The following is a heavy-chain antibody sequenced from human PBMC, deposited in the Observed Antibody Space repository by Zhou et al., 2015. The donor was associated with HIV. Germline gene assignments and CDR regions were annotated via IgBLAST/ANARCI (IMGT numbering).Heavy chain of an antibody. J-gene: IGHJ4*02. Sequence: QVHLVQSGAEVKEPGASVKVSCKASGYTFSDYYMHWVRQAPGQGLEWMGWINPNSGGTNHAQRFQGRVIMTRDTSISTAYMELSRLSPDDTAIYYCARVSNSGSYSNLDYWGQGTLVTVSP. CDR1: GYTFSDYY. V-gene: IGHV1-2*02. CDR3: ARVSNSGSYSNLDY. D-gene: IGHD1-26*01. CDR2: INPNSGGT.